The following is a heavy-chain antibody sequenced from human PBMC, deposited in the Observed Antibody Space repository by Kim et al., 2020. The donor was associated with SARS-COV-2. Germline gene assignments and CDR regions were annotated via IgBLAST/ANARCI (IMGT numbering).Heavy chain of an antibody. CDR1: GGSFSGYY. CDR2: INHSGST. Sequence: SETLSLTCAVYGGSFSGYYWSWIRQPPGKGLEWIGEINHSGSTNYNPSLKSRVTISVDTSKNQFSLKLSSVTAADTAVYSCARVRGVRAFDIWGQGTMGT. D-gene: IGHD3-10*01. CDR3: ARVRGVRAFDI. V-gene: IGHV4-34*01. J-gene: IGHJ3*02.